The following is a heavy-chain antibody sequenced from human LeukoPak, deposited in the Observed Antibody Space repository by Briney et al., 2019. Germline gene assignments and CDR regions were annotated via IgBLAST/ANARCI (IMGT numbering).Heavy chain of an antibody. CDR1: GGSISSNSNY. J-gene: IGHJ4*02. D-gene: IGHD2-21*01. CDR3: ARQALWFFDH. V-gene: IGHV4-39*01. CDR2: ISYGGST. Sequence: SETLSLTCTVSGGSISSNSNYWAWIRQPPGRGLEWIGSISYGGSTYYSPSLESRVTISVDTSKNQFSLTLRSVTAADTAVYYCARQALWFFDHWGQGTLVTVSS.